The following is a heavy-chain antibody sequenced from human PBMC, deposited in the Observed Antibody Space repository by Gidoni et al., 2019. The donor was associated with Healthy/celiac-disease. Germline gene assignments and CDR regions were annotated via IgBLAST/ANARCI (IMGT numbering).Heavy chain of an antibody. J-gene: IGHJ4*02. CDR2: IYYSGST. CDR1: GGSISSGGYY. D-gene: IGHD6-13*01. V-gene: IGHV4-31*03. CDR3: ASASIAAAGTDFDY. Sequence: QVQLQESGPGLVKPSQTLSLPCTFSGGSISSGGYYWSWTRQHPGKGLEWIGYIYYSGSTCYNPSLMSRVTISVDTSKNQFSLKLSSVTAADTAVYYCASASIAAAGTDFDYWGQGTLVTVSS.